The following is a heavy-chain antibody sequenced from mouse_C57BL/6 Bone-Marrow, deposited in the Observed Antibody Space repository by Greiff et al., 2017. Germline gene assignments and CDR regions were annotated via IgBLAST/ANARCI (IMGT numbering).Heavy chain of an antibody. CDR2: IWRGGST. CDR1: GFSLTSYG. Sequence: VQRVESGPGLVQPSQSLSITCTVSGFSLTSYGVHWVRQSPGTGLEWLGVIWRGGSTDYSAAFVSRLSITKDNSKSQVFFTMNSPQADDTAIYYCAKKAPNWVWFAYWRQGTLVIVSA. V-gene: IGHV2-5*01. CDR3: AKKAPNWVWFAY. J-gene: IGHJ3*01. D-gene: IGHD4-1*02.